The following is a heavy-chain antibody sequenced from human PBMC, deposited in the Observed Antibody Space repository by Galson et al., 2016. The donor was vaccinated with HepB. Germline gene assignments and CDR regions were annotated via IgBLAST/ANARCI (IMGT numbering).Heavy chain of an antibody. V-gene: IGHV3-7*01. Sequence: SLRLSCAVSGFSVSGDYMIWVRQAPGKGPEWVANIMQDGNVKYYVDSVKGRFTISRDNAKNSLYLQMNSLRAEDTAVYYCARDKIVGATSLDYWGQGTLVTVSS. CDR3: ARDKIVGATSLDY. D-gene: IGHD1-26*01. CDR1: GFSVSGDY. CDR2: IMQDGNVK. J-gene: IGHJ4*02.